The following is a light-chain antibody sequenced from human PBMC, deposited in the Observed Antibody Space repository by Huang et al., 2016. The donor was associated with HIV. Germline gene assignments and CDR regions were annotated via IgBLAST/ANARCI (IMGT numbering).Light chain of an antibody. CDR1: HSVGSY. J-gene: IGKJ1*01. CDR3: QHRGNWWT. Sequence: EIVLTQSPATLSLSPGERAALSCRASHSVGSYLAWYQQKPGQAPKLLIFDTSQRATGIPARFSGSGSGTDFTLTINRLEPEDFAVYYCQHRGNWWT. CDR2: DTS. V-gene: IGKV3-11*01.